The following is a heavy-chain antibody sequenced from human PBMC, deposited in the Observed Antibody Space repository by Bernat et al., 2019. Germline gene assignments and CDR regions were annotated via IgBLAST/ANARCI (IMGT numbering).Heavy chain of an antibody. CDR3: ASLWYYYDSSGPLGEGDY. CDR2: IYSGGST. V-gene: IGHV3-66*01. Sequence: EVQLVESGGGLVQPGGSLRLSCAASGFTVSSNYMSWVRQAPGKGLEWVSVIYSGGSTYYADSVKGRFTISRDNSKNTLYLQMNSLRAEDTAVYYCASLWYYYDSSGPLGEGDYWGQGTLVTVSS. D-gene: IGHD3-22*01. CDR1: GFTVSSNY. J-gene: IGHJ4*02.